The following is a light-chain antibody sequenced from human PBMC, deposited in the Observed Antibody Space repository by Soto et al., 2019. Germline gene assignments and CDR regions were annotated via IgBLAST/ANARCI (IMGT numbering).Light chain of an antibody. CDR2: HAS. CDR3: QQYNTYPT. Sequence: DIQMTQSPSTLSASIGDRVTIACRASQGISNWLAWYQQKPGKAPKLLIFHASSLEGGVPSRFSGSGSGTEFTLIISSLQSDDFATYYCQQYNTYPTFGQGTRVEIK. J-gene: IGKJ1*01. V-gene: IGKV1-5*01. CDR1: QGISNW.